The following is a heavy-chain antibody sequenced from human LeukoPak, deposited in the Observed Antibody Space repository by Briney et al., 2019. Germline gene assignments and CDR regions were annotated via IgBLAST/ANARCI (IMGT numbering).Heavy chain of an antibody. CDR1: GFTFSNFA. Sequence: GGSLRLSCTPSGFTFSNFAMSWVRQAPGKGLEWVSAISISGSKTYYADSVKGRFTISRDNSKNTLYLQMNSLRAEDTAVYYCANEIRPNDYWGQGTQVTVSS. CDR2: ISISGSKT. CDR3: ANEIRPNDY. D-gene: IGHD4-17*01. V-gene: IGHV3-23*01. J-gene: IGHJ4*02.